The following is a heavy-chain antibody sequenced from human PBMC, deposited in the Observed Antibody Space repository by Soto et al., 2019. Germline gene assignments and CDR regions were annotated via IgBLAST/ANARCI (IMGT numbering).Heavy chain of an antibody. D-gene: IGHD1-7*01. V-gene: IGHV4-59*08. CDR3: ARHSSSTGTTWGHWFDP. Sequence: QVQLQESGPGLVKPSETLSLTCTVSGGSISSYYWSWIRPPPGKGLEWIGYIYYTGSTNYNPSLKSRLTISVDTSNNHFSLKLTSVTAADTAVYYCARHSSSTGTTWGHWFDPWGHGTQVTVSS. J-gene: IGHJ5*02. CDR2: IYYTGST. CDR1: GGSISSYY.